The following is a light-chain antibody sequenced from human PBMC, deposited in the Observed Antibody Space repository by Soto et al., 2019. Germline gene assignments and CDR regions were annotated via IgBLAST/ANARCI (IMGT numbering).Light chain of an antibody. V-gene: IGKV3-20*01. Sequence: EIVLTQSPGTLSLSPGERADLSCRASQSVSRSYLAWYQQKPGQAPRLLIHGASNRCAGIPDRFIGSGSGTGCPLTVTKLEPEDFAVYYCEQYRSPWTFGQGTKVEIK. CDR3: EQYRSPWT. CDR1: QSVSRSY. J-gene: IGKJ1*01. CDR2: GAS.